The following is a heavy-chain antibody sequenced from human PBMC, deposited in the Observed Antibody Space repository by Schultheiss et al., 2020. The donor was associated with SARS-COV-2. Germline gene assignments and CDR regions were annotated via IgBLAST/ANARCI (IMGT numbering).Heavy chain of an antibody. D-gene: IGHD3-3*01. Sequence: GGSLRLSCAASGFNLRNYWMDWVRQAPGKGLQWVANIKQDGSVEHYVDSVRGRFIISRDNAKNSLDLQMNSLRVDDTAVYYCARGADDLYYWGQGTLVTVSS. CDR3: ARGADDLYY. CDR2: IKQDGSVE. CDR1: GFNLRNYW. J-gene: IGHJ4*02. V-gene: IGHV3-7*03.